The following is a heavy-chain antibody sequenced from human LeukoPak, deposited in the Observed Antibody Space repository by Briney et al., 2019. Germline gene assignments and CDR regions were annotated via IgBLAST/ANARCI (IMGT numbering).Heavy chain of an antibody. V-gene: IGHV4-61*02. Sequence: SETLSLTCTVSGGSISSGSYYWSWIRQPAGKGLEWIGRIYTSGSTNYNPSLKSRVTISVDTSKNQFSLKLSSVTAADTAVYYCARGPLRGVIISWSDPWGQGTLVTVSS. CDR3: ARGPLRGVIISWSDP. CDR2: IYTSGST. CDR1: GGSISSGSYY. J-gene: IGHJ5*02. D-gene: IGHD3-10*01.